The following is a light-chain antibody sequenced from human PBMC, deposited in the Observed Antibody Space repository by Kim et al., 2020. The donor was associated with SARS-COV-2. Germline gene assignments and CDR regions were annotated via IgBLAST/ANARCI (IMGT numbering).Light chain of an antibody. CDR2: GTS. V-gene: IGKV3-15*01. Sequence: VFPGERGALSCRGTQRVSTKCAWYQQKHGQGPRLRLYGTSTRGTGVAARFSGSGCGTELTLTISSLQSEDVAVYHCQQYINWAPTFGQGTRLEIK. J-gene: IGKJ5*01. CDR3: QQYINWAPT. CDR1: QRVSTK.